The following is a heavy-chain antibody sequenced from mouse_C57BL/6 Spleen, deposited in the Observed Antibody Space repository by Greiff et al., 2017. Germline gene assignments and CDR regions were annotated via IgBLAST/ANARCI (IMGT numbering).Heavy chain of an antibody. CDR3: ANENYAMDY. V-gene: IGHV1-26*01. J-gene: IGHJ4*01. CDR2: INPNNGGT. CDR1: GYTFTDYY. Sequence: EVQLQQSGPELVKPGASVKISCKASGYTFTDYYMNWVKQSHGKSLEWIGDINPNNGGTSYNQKFKGKATSTVDKSSSTAYMELRSLTSEDSAVYYCANENYAMDYWGQGTSVTVSS.